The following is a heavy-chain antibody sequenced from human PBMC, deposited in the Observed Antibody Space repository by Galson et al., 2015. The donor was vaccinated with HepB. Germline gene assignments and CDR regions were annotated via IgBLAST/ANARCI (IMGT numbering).Heavy chain of an antibody. D-gene: IGHD5-18*01. V-gene: IGHV3-23*01. CDR2: ISGGGGDT. Sequence: SLRLSCAGSEFTFNSYAMTWARQAPGKGLEWVSSISGGGGDTDYADSVQGRFTISRDNSKNTLFLQMHSLRAEDTAIYYCATTSGYTDSYYFDYWGQGTLVTVSS. J-gene: IGHJ4*02. CDR1: EFTFNSYA. CDR3: ATTSGYTDSYYFDY.